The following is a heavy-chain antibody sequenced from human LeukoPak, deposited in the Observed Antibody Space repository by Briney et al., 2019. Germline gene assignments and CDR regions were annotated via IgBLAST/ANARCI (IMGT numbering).Heavy chain of an antibody. CDR1: GYSISSGYY. D-gene: IGHD3-22*01. CDR3: ARQNRDYYDSSGYARGHAFDI. J-gene: IGHJ3*02. Sequence: SETLSLTCTVSGYSISSGYYWGWIRQPPGKGLEWIGSIYHSGSTYYNPSLKSRVTISVDTSKNQFSLKLSSVTAADTAVYYCARQNRDYYDSSGYARGHAFDIWGQGTMVTVSP. CDR2: IYHSGST. V-gene: IGHV4-38-2*02.